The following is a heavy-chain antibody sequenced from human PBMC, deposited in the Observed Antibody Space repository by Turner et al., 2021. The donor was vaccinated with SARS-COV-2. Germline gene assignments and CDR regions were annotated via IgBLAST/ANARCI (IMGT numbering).Heavy chain of an antibody. CDR3: AKITGTTTGDY. D-gene: IGHD1-7*01. CDR1: GFTFSSYG. V-gene: IGHV3-30*18. CDR2: ISYDGSNK. J-gene: IGHJ4*02. Sequence: VQLLESGGGVVKPGRSLRPPCAASGFTFSSYGMNWVRQAPGKGLEWVAVISYDGSNKFYADSVKGRFTISRDDSKNTLYLQMNSLRAEDTAVYYCAKITGTTTGDYWGQGTLVTVSS.